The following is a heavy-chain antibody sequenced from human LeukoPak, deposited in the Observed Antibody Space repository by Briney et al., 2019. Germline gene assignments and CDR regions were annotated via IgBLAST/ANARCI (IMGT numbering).Heavy chain of an antibody. D-gene: IGHD6-13*01. Sequence: SETLSLTCPVSGGSISSYYWSWIRQPPGKGLEWIEYIYYSGSTNYNPSLKSRVTISVDTSKNQFSLKLSSVTAADTAVYYCARDSGIAAEFDYWGQGTLVTVSS. CDR1: GGSISSYY. J-gene: IGHJ4*02. CDR2: IYYSGST. V-gene: IGHV4-59*01. CDR3: ARDSGIAAEFDY.